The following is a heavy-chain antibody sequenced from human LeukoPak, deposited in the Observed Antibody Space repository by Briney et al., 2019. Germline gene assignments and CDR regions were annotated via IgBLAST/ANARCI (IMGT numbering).Heavy chain of an antibody. V-gene: IGHV1-8*01. D-gene: IGHD6-19*01. CDR1: GYTFTSYD. J-gene: IGHJ4*02. CDR3: ARQAVAGTGLDY. Sequence: ASVKVSCKASGYTFTSYDINWVRQATGQGLEWMGWMNPNSGNTGYAQKFQGRVTMTRNTSISTAYMELSSLRSEDTAVYYCARQAVAGTGLDYWGQGTLVTVSS. CDR2: MNPNSGNT.